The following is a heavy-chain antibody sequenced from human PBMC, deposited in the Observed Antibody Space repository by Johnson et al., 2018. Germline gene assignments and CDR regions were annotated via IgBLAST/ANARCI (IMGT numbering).Heavy chain of an antibody. CDR2: ICSGGST. V-gene: IGHV3-66*02. Sequence: VQLVQSGGGSAQXGGSLRVXCAASGFMFSSSWMHWVCQAPEKGLECVSVICSGGSTYYADSVKGRFTISRDKSKNTLFLQMNSLRAEDTAVYYCARNYGGNWGKVFDIWGQGTMVTVSS. CDR1: GFMFSSSW. CDR3: ARNYGGNWGKVFDI. J-gene: IGHJ3*02. D-gene: IGHD4-23*01.